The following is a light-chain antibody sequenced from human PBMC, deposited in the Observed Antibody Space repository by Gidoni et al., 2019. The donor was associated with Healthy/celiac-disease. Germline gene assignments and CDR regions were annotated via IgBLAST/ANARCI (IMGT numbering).Light chain of an antibody. CDR3: QVWDRSSDNVV. CDR1: NIGSKS. Sequence: SYVLTQPPSLSFAPGQPARITCGGNNIGSKSVHWYQQKPGQAHVLVVYDDRDRTSGIPERFSGSNSRNTATLTISRVEAGDEDDYYCQVWDRSSDNVVFGGGTKLTVL. V-gene: IGLV3-21*02. J-gene: IGLJ2*01. CDR2: DDR.